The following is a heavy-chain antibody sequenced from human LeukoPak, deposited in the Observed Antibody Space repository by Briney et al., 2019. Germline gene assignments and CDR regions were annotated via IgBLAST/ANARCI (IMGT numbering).Heavy chain of an antibody. CDR2: ISTSSSYI. J-gene: IGHJ6*03. CDR1: RFTFSSYT. Sequence: KXGGSLRLSCAASRFTFSSYTMNWVRQAPRRGMEWVSFISTSSSYIYYADSVKGRFTISRDKAKNSLYLEMNSLRAEDTDVYYCAKEGSMPWGYYMDVWGKGTTVTISS. V-gene: IGHV3-21*01. D-gene: IGHD2/OR15-2a*01. CDR3: AKEGSMPWGYYMDV.